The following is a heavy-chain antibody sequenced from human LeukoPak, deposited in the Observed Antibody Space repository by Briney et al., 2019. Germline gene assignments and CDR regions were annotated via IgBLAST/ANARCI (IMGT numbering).Heavy chain of an antibody. CDR1: GGTFSSYA. D-gene: IGHD6-13*01. J-gene: IGHJ4*02. CDR3: ARDGAAAGTIDY. CDR2: IIPIFGTA. Sequence: ASVKVSCKASGGTFSSYAISWVRQAPGQGLEWMGGIIPIFGTANYAQKFQGRVTITADKSTSTAYMELSSLRSEDTAVYYCARDGAAAGTIDYWGQGTLVTVSS. V-gene: IGHV1-69*06.